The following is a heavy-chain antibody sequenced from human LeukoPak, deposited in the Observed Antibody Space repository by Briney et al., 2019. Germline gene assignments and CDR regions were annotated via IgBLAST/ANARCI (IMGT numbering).Heavy chain of an antibody. CDR1: GFTFSNYA. Sequence: GGSLRLSXAASGFTFSNYAMSWVRQAPGKGLEWVSTISGSGGSTYYADSVKGRFTISRDNSKNTLYLQMNSLRAEDTAVYYCAKGYSGSYFDYWGQGTLVTVSS. CDR3: AKGYSGSYFDY. J-gene: IGHJ4*02. V-gene: IGHV3-23*01. D-gene: IGHD1-26*01. CDR2: ISGSGGST.